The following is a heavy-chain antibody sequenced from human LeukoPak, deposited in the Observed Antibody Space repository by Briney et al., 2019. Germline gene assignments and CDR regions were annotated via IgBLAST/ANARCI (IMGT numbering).Heavy chain of an antibody. J-gene: IGHJ3*02. CDR3: ARDEAGHSAAFNI. V-gene: IGHV3-30*19. Sequence: GGSLRLSCAASGFTFSSYGMHWVRQAPGKGLEWVAVIWYDGSNKYYADSVKGRFTISRDNSKNTLYLQMNSLRAEDTAVYYCARDEAGHSAAFNIWGQGTMVTVSS. CDR2: IWYDGSNK. CDR1: GFTFSSYG.